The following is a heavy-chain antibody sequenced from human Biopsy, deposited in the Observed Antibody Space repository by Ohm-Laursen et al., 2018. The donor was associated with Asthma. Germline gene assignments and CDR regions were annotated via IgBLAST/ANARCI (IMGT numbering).Heavy chain of an antibody. CDR3: ASGPQWSGLDI. Sequence: TLSLTCALNRGPFRGYVWAWIRQPPGKGLEWIGEIPQGGATTDNPSLKSRVTISMDPTKSQFHLSLRSLTAADTAVYYCASGPQWSGLDIWGQGTTVTVPS. D-gene: IGHD2-8*01. V-gene: IGHV4-34*01. CDR1: RGPFRGYV. J-gene: IGHJ6*02. CDR2: IPQGGAT.